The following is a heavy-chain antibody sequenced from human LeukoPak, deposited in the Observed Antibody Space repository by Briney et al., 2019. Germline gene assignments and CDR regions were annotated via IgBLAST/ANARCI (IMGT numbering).Heavy chain of an antibody. CDR1: GYTFTSYD. CDR2: MNPNSGNT. Sequence: GASVKVSCKASGYTFTSYDINWVRQATGQGLEWMGWMNPNSGNTGYAQKFQGRVTMTRNTSISTAYMELSSLRSEDTAVYYCARQRITMVRGVIITKYYYYYYGMDVWGQGTTVTVSS. J-gene: IGHJ6*02. CDR3: ARQRITMVRGVIITKYYYYYYGMDV. V-gene: IGHV1-8*01. D-gene: IGHD3-10*01.